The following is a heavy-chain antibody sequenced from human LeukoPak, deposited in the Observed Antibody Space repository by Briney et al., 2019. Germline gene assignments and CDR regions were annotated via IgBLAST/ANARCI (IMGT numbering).Heavy chain of an antibody. J-gene: IGHJ6*02. V-gene: IGHV4-61*01. CDR2: IYYSGST. CDR1: GGSISSGSYY. D-gene: IGHD6-19*01. Sequence: SQTLSLTCTVSGGSISSGSYYWSRIRQPPGKGLEWIGYIYYSGSTNYNPSLKSRVTISVDTSKNQFSLKLSSVTAADTAVYYCAREGRKQWLRYYGMDVWGQGTTVTVSS. CDR3: AREGRKQWLRYYGMDV.